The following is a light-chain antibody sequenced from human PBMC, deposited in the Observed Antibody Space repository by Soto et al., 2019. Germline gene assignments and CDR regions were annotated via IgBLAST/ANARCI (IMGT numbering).Light chain of an antibody. V-gene: IGLV1-40*01. J-gene: IGLJ2*01. CDR2: GNS. CDR3: QSYYSSLCADVV. CDR1: SSNIGAGYD. Sequence: QSVLTQPPSVSGAPGQRVTISCTGSSSNIGAGYDVHWYQQLPGTAPKLLIYGNSNRPSGVPDRFSGSKSGTSASLAITGLQAEDEADYYCQSYYSSLCADVVFGGGTKLTVL.